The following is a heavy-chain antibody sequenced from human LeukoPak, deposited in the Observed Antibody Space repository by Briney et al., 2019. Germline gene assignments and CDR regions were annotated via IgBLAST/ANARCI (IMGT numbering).Heavy chain of an antibody. CDR3: ARVLCSGGSCYSHYYYYMDV. J-gene: IGHJ6*03. V-gene: IGHV3-30*02. Sequence: GGSLRLSCAASGFTFSSYGMHWVRQAPGKGLEWVAFIRYDGSNKYYADSVKGRFTISRDNAKNSLYLQMNSLRAEDTAVYYCARVLCSGGSCYSHYYYYMDVWGKGTTVTVSS. CDR2: IRYDGSNK. D-gene: IGHD2-15*01. CDR1: GFTFSSYG.